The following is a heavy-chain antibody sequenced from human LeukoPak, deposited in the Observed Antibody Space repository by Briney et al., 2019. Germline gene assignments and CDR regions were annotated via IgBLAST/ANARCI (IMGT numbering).Heavy chain of an antibody. V-gene: IGHV4-59*01. J-gene: IGHJ5*02. Sequence: SETLSLTCTVSGGSMSSYYWSWIRQPPGKGLEWIGYIYYSGSTNYNPSLKSRVIISVDTSKNQFSLRVGSVTAADTAVYYCARGGGWFDPWGQGTLVTVSS. CDR2: IYYSGST. D-gene: IGHD3-16*01. CDR3: ARGGGWFDP. CDR1: GGSMSSYY.